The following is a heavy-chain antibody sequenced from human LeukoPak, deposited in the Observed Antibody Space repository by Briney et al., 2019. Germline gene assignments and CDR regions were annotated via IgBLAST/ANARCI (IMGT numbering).Heavy chain of an antibody. J-gene: IGHJ5*02. CDR1: GYTFTSYY. Sequence: ASVKVSCKASGYTFTSYYMHWVRQAPGQGLEWMGWMNPNSGNTGYAQKFQGRVTITRNTSISTAYMELSSLRSEDTAVYYCAVDYGGNSGWFDPWGQGTLVTVSS. CDR3: AVDYGGNSGWFDP. CDR2: MNPNSGNT. D-gene: IGHD4-23*01. V-gene: IGHV1-8*03.